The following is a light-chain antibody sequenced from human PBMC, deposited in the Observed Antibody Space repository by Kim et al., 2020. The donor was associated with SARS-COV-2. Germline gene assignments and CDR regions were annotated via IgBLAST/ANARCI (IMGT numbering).Light chain of an antibody. V-gene: IGKV3-20*01. CDR2: QTS. CDR3: QQYGSSPPYT. J-gene: IGKJ2*01. CDR1: QHVYKCY. Sequence: PGEGATLSCGARQHVYKCYLAWYQQRLDQAPRLLNCQTSNGATGIPNRFSGSGSGTDFTLTISRLEPEDFAFYYCQQYGSSPPYTFGQGTKLEI.